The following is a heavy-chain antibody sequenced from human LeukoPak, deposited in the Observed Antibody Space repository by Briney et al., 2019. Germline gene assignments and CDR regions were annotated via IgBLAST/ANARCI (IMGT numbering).Heavy chain of an antibody. CDR3: ARDWLHSGSYDTQG. Sequence: SVKVSCEASGGTFSSYAISWVRQAPGQGLGWMGRIIPIFGTANYAQKFQGRVTITTDESTSTAYMELSSLRSEDTAVYYCARDWLHSGSYDTQGWGQGTLVTVSS. V-gene: IGHV1-69*05. J-gene: IGHJ4*02. D-gene: IGHD1-26*01. CDR1: GGTFSSYA. CDR2: IIPIFGTA.